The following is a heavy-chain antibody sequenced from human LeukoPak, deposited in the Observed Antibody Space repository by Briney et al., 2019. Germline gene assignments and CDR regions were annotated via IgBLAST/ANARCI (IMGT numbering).Heavy chain of an antibody. D-gene: IGHD5-24*01. Sequence: PGGSPRLSCAASGFTLSDYYMSWIRQAPGKGLEWVSYISSSSSYTNYADSVKGRFTISRDNAKNSLYLQMNSLRAEDTAVYYCARDGYNYRRFDYWGQGTLVTVSS. J-gene: IGHJ4*02. CDR1: GFTLSDYY. CDR2: ISSSSSYT. V-gene: IGHV3-11*05. CDR3: ARDGYNYRRFDY.